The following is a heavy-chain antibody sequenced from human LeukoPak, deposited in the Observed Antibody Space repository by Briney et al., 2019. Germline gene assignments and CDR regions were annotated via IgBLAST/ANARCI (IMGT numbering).Heavy chain of an antibody. CDR3: ARVILGYCTNGVCPDYYYYMDV. CDR2: IIPNFGTA. V-gene: IGHV1-69*05. J-gene: IGHJ6*03. Sequence: SVKVSCKASGGTFSSYAISWVRQAPGQGLEWMGGIIPNFGTANYAQKFQGRVTITTDESTSTAYMELSSLRSEDTAVYYCARVILGYCTNGVCPDYYYYMDVWGKGTTVTVSS. D-gene: IGHD2-8*01. CDR1: GGTFSSYA.